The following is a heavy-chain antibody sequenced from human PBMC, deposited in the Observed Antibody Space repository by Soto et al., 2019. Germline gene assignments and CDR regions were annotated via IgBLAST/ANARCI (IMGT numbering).Heavy chain of an antibody. CDR2: INPNSGGT. CDR3: ARDNYDFWSGYTYYFDY. D-gene: IGHD3-3*01. J-gene: IGHJ4*02. Sequence: QVQLVQSGAEVKKPGASVKVSCKASGYTFTGYYMHWVRQAPGQGLEWMGWINPNSGGTNYAQKFQGWVTMTRDTSISTAYMELSRLRSDGTAVYYCARDNYDFWSGYTYYFDYWGQGTLVTVSS. V-gene: IGHV1-2*04. CDR1: GYTFTGYY.